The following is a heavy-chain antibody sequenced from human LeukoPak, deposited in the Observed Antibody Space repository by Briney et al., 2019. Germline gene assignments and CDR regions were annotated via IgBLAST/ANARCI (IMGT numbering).Heavy chain of an antibody. CDR2: IYYSGNT. D-gene: IGHD4-23*01. J-gene: IGHJ4*02. CDR3: LYGGNSGDWVY. Sequence: PSETLSLTCTVSGGSISSYYWSWIRQPPGKGLEWIGYIYYSGNTNYNPSLKSRVTISVDTSKNQFSLNLNSVTAADTAVYYCLYGGNSGDWVYWGQGTLVTVSS. CDR1: GGSISSYY. V-gene: IGHV4-59*12.